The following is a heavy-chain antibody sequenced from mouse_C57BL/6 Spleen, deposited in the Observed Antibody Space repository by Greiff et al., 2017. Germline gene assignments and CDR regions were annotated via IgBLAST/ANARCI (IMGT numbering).Heavy chain of an antibody. Sequence: EVHLVESGPGLVKPSQSLSLTCSVTGYSITSGYYWNWIRQFPGNKLEWMGYISYDGSNNYNPSLKNRISITRDTSKNQFFLKLNSVTTEDTATYYCAIYYSNAWFAYWGQGTLVTVSA. D-gene: IGHD2-5*01. J-gene: IGHJ3*01. CDR3: AIYYSNAWFAY. V-gene: IGHV3-6*01. CDR2: ISYDGSN. CDR1: GYSITSGYY.